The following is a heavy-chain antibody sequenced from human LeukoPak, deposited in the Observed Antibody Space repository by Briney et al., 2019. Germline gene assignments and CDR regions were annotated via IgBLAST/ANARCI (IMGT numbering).Heavy chain of an antibody. CDR3: ARMTTGQDY. D-gene: IGHD4-17*01. CDR2: VNPSGYT. Sequence: SETLSLTCGVSGTSFTCYYLSWIRQTPGKGLEWIGEVNPSGYTNMNPSRKSRVTISVDTSTTQFSLMMPSVTAADTAVYFGARMTTGQDYWGQGTLLTVSS. J-gene: IGHJ4*02. V-gene: IGHV4-34*01. CDR1: GTSFTCYY.